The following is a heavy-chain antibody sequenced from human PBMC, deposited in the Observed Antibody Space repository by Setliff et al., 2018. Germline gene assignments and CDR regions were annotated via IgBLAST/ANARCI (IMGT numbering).Heavy chain of an antibody. CDR2: ISHSGSA. J-gene: IGHJ6*03. CDR1: GYSIRSGNY. V-gene: IGHV4-38-2*01. Sequence: SETLSLTCAVSGYSIRSGNYWGWIRQPPGKGLEWIGSISHSGSAYYNPSLKSRVTISLDMSKNQFSLKLSSVTAADTAVYYCARGRRHYYYYYMDVWGKGTTVTVSS. CDR3: ARGRRHYYYYYMDV.